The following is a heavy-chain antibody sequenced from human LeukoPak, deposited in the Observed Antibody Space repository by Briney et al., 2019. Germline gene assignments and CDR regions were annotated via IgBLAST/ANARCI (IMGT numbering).Heavy chain of an antibody. CDR3: ARESVVVAATTYYYYGMDV. J-gene: IGHJ6*04. D-gene: IGHD2-15*01. CDR1: GRSISIYY. V-gene: IGHV4-59*01. CDR2: IYYSGST. Sequence: SQTLSLTCTVSGRSISIYYWSWIRQPPGKGLEWIGYIYYSGSTNYNTTLKKRVKISVATSKNQFSLKLCSVTAADTAVYYCARESVVVAATTYYYYGMDVWGKGTTVTVSS.